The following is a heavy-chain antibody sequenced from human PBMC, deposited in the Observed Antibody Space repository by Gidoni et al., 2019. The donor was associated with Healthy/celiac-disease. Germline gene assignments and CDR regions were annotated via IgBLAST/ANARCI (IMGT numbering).Heavy chain of an antibody. CDR3: AREFITRGFDY. V-gene: IGHV3-33*01. CDR1: RFTFSSYG. CDR2: IWYDGSNK. D-gene: IGHD2-2*01. Sequence: QVQLVESGGGVVQPGRSLRLSCAAARFTFSSYGMHWVRQAPGKGLEWVAVIWYDGSNKYYADSVKGRFTISRDNSKNTLYLQMNSLRAEDTAVYYCAREFITRGFDYWGQGTLVTVSS. J-gene: IGHJ4*02.